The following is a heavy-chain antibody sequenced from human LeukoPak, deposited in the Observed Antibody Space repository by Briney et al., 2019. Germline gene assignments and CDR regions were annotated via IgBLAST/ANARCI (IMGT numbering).Heavy chain of an antibody. CDR3: AKGGKWDVTPFDY. CDR2: ISGGGGST. J-gene: IGHJ4*02. CDR1: GFTFTSYF. Sequence: GGSLRLSCAASGFTFTSYFMNWVRQAPGKGLEWVSTISGGGGSTYYADSVKGRFTISRDDSKNTLYLQVNSLRAEDTAVYYCAKGGKWDVTPFDYWGQGTLVTVSS. V-gene: IGHV3-23*01. D-gene: IGHD1-26*01.